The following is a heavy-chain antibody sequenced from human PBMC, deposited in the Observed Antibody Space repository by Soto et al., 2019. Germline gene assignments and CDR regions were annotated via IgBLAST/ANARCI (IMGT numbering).Heavy chain of an antibody. CDR3: ARAGDDYIGLYYFDY. J-gene: IGHJ4*02. D-gene: IGHD4-4*01. CDR1: GFTFSSYA. Sequence: PGGSLRLSCAASGFTFSSYAMHWVRQAPGKGLEWVAVISYDGSNKYYADSVKGRFTISRDNSKNTLYLQMNSLRAEDTAVYYCARAGDDYIGLYYFDYWGQGTLVTVSS. V-gene: IGHV3-30-3*01. CDR2: ISYDGSNK.